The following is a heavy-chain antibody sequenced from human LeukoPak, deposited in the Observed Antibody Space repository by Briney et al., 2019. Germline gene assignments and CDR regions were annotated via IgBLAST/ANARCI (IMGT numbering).Heavy chain of an antibody. CDR1: GYTFTGYY. CDR3: AREDIAARFAVFWFDP. J-gene: IGHJ5*02. V-gene: IGHV1-2*02. Sequence: GASVKVSCKASGYTFTGYYMHWVRQAPGQGLEWMGWINPNSGGTNYAQKFQGRVTMTRDTSISTAYMELSRLRSDDTAVYYCAREDIAARFAVFWFDPWGQGTLVTVSS. D-gene: IGHD6-6*01. CDR2: INPNSGGT.